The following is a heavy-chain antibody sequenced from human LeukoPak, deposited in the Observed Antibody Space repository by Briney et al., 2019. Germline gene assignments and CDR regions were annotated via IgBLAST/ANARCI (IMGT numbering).Heavy chain of an antibody. CDR1: GYTFTSYG. Sequence: GASVKVSCKASGYTFTSYGISWVRQAPGQGLEWMGWISAYNGNTNYAQKLQGRVTMTTDTSTSTAYRGLRSLRSDDTAVYYCAGSPVAGTGGAGFDYWGQGTLVTVSS. CDR3: AGSPVAGTGGAGFDY. CDR2: ISAYNGNT. V-gene: IGHV1-18*01. J-gene: IGHJ4*02. D-gene: IGHD6-19*01.